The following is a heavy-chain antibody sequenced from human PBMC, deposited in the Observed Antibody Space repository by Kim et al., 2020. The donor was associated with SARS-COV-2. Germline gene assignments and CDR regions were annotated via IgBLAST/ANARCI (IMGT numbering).Heavy chain of an antibody. CDR3: ARDYYYDSSGAFDY. V-gene: IGHV1-18*01. D-gene: IGHD3-22*01. J-gene: IGHJ4*02. Sequence: QKRQGRVTMTTDTSTNTAYMEVRSLRSDDSAVYYCARDYYYDSSGAFDYWGQGTLVTVSS.